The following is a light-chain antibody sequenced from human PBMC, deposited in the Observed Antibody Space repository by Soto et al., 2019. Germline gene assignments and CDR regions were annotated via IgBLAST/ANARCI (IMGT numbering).Light chain of an antibody. CDR3: HKYKSATYT. CDR2: AAS. Sequence: DIQMTQSPSFLSASVGDRVTITCRASQGIANHLAWYQQKPGKAPNLLIYAASTLQSGVPSRFSGSGFGTDFTLTISSLQPEDVATYYCHKYKSATYTFGPGTKVDI. V-gene: IGKV1-27*01. J-gene: IGKJ3*01. CDR1: QGIANH.